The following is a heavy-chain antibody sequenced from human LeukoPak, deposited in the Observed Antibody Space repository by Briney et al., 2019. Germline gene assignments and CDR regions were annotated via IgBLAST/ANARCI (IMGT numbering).Heavy chain of an antibody. D-gene: IGHD3-22*01. CDR2: ISPNGVIT. CDR3: AKDRLLPRDYDSSGTPDY. V-gene: IGHV3-23*01. CDR1: GFTFSSHG. J-gene: IGHJ4*02. Sequence: GGSLRLSCAASGFTFSSHGMNWVRQAPGKGLEWVSGISPNGVITYYADSVKGRFTISRDNSKGTVYLQMNSLRPEDTAVYYCAKDRLLPRDYDSSGTPDYWGQGTLVTVSS.